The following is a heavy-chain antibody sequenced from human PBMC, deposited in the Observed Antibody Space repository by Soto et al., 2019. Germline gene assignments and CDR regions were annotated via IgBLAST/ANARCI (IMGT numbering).Heavy chain of an antibody. J-gene: IGHJ4*02. V-gene: IGHV3-21*01. CDR3: VRARSTDSRPDY. Sequence: GGSLRLSCAASGFTFSSYSMNWVRQAPGKGLEWVSSISSSSSYIYYEDSLKGRFTISRDNAKNSLFLQLDSLRAEDTAVYFCVRARSTDSRPDYWGQGTLVTVSS. D-gene: IGHD3-22*01. CDR1: GFTFSSYS. CDR2: ISSSSSYI.